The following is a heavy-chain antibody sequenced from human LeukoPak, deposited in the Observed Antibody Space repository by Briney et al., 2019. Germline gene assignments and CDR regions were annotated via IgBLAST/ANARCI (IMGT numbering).Heavy chain of an antibody. CDR1: GFTLSSYW. CDR3: ARDGSGWYFDY. D-gene: IGHD6-19*01. J-gene: IGHJ4*02. CDR2: IKQDGSEK. V-gene: IGHV3-7*01. Sequence: PGGSLRLSCAASGFTLSSYWMSWVRQAPGKGLEWVANIKQDGSEKYYVDSVKGRFTISRDNAKNSLYLQMNSLRAEDTAVYYCARDGSGWYFDYWGQGTLVTVSS.